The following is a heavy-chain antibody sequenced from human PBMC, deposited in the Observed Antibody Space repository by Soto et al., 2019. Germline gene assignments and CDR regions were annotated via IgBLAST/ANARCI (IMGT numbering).Heavy chain of an antibody. D-gene: IGHD4-17*01. CDR2: IWYDGSQR. J-gene: IGHJ4*02. CDR1: GFTFNTHG. V-gene: IGHV3-33*01. CDR3: ARIDDYGDYVTDY. Sequence: VELVESGGGVVQPGGSLRLSCAASGFTFNTHGMHWVRQAPGKGLEWVAVIWYDGSQRYYADFVRGRFTISRDNSQNTLYLQMTSLRAEDTAVCYCARIDDYGDYVTDYWGQGALVTVSS.